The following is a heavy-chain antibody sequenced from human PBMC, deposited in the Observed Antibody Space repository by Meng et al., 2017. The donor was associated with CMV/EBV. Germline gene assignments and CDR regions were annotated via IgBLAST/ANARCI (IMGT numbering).Heavy chain of an antibody. CDR3: ARDALYCGGDCYSDY. J-gene: IGHJ4*02. CDR1: GFTFSSYW. Sequence: GESLKISCAASGFTFSSYWMHLVRQAPGKGLVWVSRINSDGSSTSYADSVKGRFTISRDNAKNTLYLQMHSLRAEDTAVYYCARDALYCGGDCYSDYWGQGTLVTVSS. D-gene: IGHD2-21*01. V-gene: IGHV3-74*01. CDR2: INSDGSST.